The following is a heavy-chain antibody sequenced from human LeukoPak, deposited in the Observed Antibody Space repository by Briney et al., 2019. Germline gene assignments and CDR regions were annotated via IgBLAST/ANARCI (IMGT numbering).Heavy chain of an antibody. CDR2: IYYSGST. J-gene: IGHJ4*02. CDR3: ARDGGKGWLWFDY. V-gene: IGHV4-59*01. D-gene: IGHD3-9*01. CDR1: GGSISSYY. Sequence: MTSETLPLTCTVSGGSISSYYWSWIRQPPGKGLEWIGYIYYSGSTNYSPSLKSRLTISVDTSKNQFSLKLSSVTAADTAVYYCARDGGKGWLWFDYWGQGTLVTVSS.